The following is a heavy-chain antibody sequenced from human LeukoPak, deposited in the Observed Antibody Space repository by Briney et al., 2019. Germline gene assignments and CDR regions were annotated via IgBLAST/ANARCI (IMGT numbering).Heavy chain of an antibody. Sequence: PSETLSLTCAVYGGSFSGYYWNWIRQPPGKGLEWIGEINHSGSTNYNPSLKSRVTISVDTSKNQFSLKLSSVTAADTAVYYCARVPWFDPWGQGTLVTVSS. CDR2: INHSGST. V-gene: IGHV4-34*01. CDR3: ARVPWFDP. CDR1: GGSFSGYY. J-gene: IGHJ5*02.